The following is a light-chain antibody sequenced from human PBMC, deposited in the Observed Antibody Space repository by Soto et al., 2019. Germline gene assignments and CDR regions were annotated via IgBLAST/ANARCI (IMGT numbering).Light chain of an antibody. CDR2: GAS. CDR1: QNINSSY. CDR3: QQYVTTPEWT. V-gene: IGKV3-20*01. Sequence: EIVLTQSPGTLSLSPGERATLSCRASQNINSSYLAWYHQRPGQAPRLLIYGASSRATGSPDMFSGSRSGTDFTLTISRLEPEDFAVYFCQQYVTTPEWTFGQGTTVEIK. J-gene: IGKJ1*01.